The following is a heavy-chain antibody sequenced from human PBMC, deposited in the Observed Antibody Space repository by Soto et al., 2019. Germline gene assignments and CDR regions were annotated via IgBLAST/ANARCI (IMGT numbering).Heavy chain of an antibody. V-gene: IGHV1-69*02. J-gene: IGHJ6*02. CDR1: GGTFSSYT. CDR2: IIPILGIA. D-gene: IGHD2-15*01. CDR3: ARVGGCSGGSCYVSYYYGMDV. Sequence: SVKVSCKASGGTFSSYTISWVRQAPGQGLEWMGRIIPILGIANYAQKFQGRVTITADKSTSTAYMELSSLRSEDTAVHYCARVGGCSGGSCYVSYYYGMDVCGQGTTVTVSS.